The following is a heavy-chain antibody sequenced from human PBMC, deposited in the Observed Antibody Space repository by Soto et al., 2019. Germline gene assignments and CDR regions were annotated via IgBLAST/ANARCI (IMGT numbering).Heavy chain of an antibody. CDR2: INHSGST. CDR1: GGSFSGYY. Sequence: QVQLQQWGAGLLKPSETLSLTCAVYGGSFSGYYWTWIRQPPGTGLEWIGEINHSGSTNYNPYLKSRVALSVDTSTNQFSLKLTSVTAADTSVYYWARDKITVHFDYWGQGTLVTVSS. V-gene: IGHV4-34*01. J-gene: IGHJ4*02. D-gene: IGHD3-10*01. CDR3: ARDKITVHFDY.